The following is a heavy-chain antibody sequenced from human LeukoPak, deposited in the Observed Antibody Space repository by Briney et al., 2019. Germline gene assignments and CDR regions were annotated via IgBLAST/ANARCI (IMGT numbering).Heavy chain of an antibody. J-gene: IGHJ3*01. CDR3: VAGDWGAQDSFDL. CDR2: MSSSKSTI. CDR1: AFTFCSYS. V-gene: IGHV3-48*04. Sequence: GGSLRLSRAASAFTFCSYSMNWVRQAPGKGLEWVSYMSSSKSTIYYSDAVKGRFIISRDNAKNSLYLQMNSLRAEDTAVYYCVAGDWGAQDSFDLWGRGTIVTVSS. D-gene: IGHD2-21*02.